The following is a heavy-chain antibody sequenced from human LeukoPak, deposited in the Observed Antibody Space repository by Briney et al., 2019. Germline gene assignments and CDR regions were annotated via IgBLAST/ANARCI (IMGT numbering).Heavy chain of an antibody. D-gene: IGHD3-22*01. CDR3: ARAKYYYDSSGLRSSYFDY. CDR1: GYTFTSYG. CDR2: ISAYNGNT. Sequence: GASVKVSCKASGYTFTSYGISWVRQAPGQGLEWVGWISAYNGNTNYAQKLQGRVTMTTDTSTSTAYMELRSLRSDDTAVYYCARAKYYYDSSGLRSSYFDYWGQGTLVTVSS. J-gene: IGHJ4*02. V-gene: IGHV1-18*01.